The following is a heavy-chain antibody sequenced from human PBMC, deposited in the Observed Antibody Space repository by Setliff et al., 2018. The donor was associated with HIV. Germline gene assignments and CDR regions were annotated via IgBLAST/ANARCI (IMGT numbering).Heavy chain of an antibody. CDR3: AHTQWFGSPLGY. V-gene: IGHV2-5*02. CDR2: IYWDDDK. J-gene: IGHJ4*02. CDR1: GFSLSTSGVG. D-gene: IGHD3-10*01. Sequence: SGPMLVNPTQTLTLTCTFSGFSLSTSGVGVGWIRQPPGKALEWLGFIYWDDDKRYSPSLKSRLTITKDTSKNQVVLTMTNMDPVDTATYYCAHTQWFGSPLGYWGQGTLVTVSS.